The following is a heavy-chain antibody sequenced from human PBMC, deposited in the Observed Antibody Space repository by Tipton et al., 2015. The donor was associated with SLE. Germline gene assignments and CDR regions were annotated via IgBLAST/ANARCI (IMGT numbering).Heavy chain of an antibody. J-gene: IGHJ4*02. V-gene: IGHV4-39*07. CDR2: IDYSGRT. CDR3: ARRTSGYAADY. D-gene: IGHD5-12*01. Sequence: TLSLTCSVSGGSITSSGFYWGGFRQSPGKGLEWIGSIDYSGRTYYTPSLRSQLTIAFDTSKNQFSLKLNSVTVADTAFYYCARRTSGYAADYWGQGTLVTVSS. CDR1: GGSITSSGFY.